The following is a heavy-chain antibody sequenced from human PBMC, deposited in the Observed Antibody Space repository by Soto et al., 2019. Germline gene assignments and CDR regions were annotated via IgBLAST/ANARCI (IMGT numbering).Heavy chain of an antibody. CDR2: IYYNGNT. D-gene: IGHD3-9*01. CDR1: GGSISSYY. J-gene: IGHJ4*02. Sequence: SETLSLTCTVSGGSISSYYWGWIRQSPGTGLEWIGSIYYNGNTYYNPSLESRVTISVDTSKNQFSLKLTSVTAADTAVYYCARHVGSDYDILTGYLHWGQGTLVTVSS. V-gene: IGHV4-39*01. CDR3: ARHVGSDYDILTGYLH.